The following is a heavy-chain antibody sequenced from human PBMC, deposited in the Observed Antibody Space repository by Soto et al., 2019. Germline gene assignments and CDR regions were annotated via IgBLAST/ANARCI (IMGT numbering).Heavy chain of an antibody. CDR3: ATFDWYRSDY. D-gene: IGHD3-9*01. CDR1: GYSISSNYW. J-gene: IGHJ4*02. CDR2: IYYSGST. Sequence: SETLSLTCAVSGYSISSNYWWGWIRQPPGKGLEWIGYIYYSGSTYYNPSLKSRVTMSVDTSKNQFSLKLSSVTAVDTAVYYCATFDWYRSDYWGQGTLVTVS. V-gene: IGHV4-28*01.